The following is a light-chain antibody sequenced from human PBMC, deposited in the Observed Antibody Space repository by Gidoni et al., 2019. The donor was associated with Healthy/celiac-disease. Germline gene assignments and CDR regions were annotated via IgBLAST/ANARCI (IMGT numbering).Light chain of an antibody. CDR3: AAWDDSLNGVV. J-gene: IGLJ2*01. Sequence: HSVLTQPPSASGTPVQRVTISCSGSNSNIGSNTANWYQQLPGTAPKVLICGNNQRPSGVPDRFSGSKSGTSASLVISGLQSEDEADYYCAAWDDSLNGVVFGGGTKLTVL. CDR2: GNN. CDR1: NSNIGSNT. V-gene: IGLV1-44*01.